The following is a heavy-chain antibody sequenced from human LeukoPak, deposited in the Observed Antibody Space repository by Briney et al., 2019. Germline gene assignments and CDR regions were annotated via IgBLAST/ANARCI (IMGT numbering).Heavy chain of an antibody. CDR3: ARRLMDTAMAYYYYYALDV. CDR1: GFTFSDYW. Sequence: GGSLRLSCAASGFTFSDYWMSWVRQAPGKGLEWVANIKQDGSEKYYVESVEGRFSISRDNAKNSLFLQMNSLRADATAMYYCARRLMDTAMAYYYYYALDVWGQGTTVTVSS. V-gene: IGHV3-7*01. J-gene: IGHJ6*02. CDR2: IKQDGSEK. D-gene: IGHD5-18*01.